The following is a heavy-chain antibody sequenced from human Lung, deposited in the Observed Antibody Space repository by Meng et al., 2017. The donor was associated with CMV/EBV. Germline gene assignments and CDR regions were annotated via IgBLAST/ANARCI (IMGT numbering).Heavy chain of an antibody. Sequence: GGSLRLXCAASGFRFSDYYMTWIRQAPGKGLEWVSYISSSYAVDYADSLKGRFTISRDNAKNSLYLQMNSLRVEDTAVYYCARVLLEVRGWYYQGMDVWGQGTTVXVSS. V-gene: IGHV3-69-1*01. CDR1: GFRFSDYY. D-gene: IGHD6-19*01. CDR3: ARVLLEVRGWYYQGMDV. J-gene: IGHJ6*02. CDR2: ISSSYAV.